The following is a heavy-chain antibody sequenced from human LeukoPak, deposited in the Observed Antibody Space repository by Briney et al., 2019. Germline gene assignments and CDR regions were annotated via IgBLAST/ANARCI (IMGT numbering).Heavy chain of an antibody. CDR2: IKQDGSEK. J-gene: IGHJ4*02. D-gene: IGHD3-10*01. CDR1: GFTFSDHY. V-gene: IGHV3-7*04. CDR3: ARDFRFGEDY. Sequence: GGSLRLSCEVSGFTFSDHYMSWVRRAPGKGLEWVANIKQDGSEKFYADSVKGRFTISTDNAKNSLYLQINSLRAEDTAVYSCARDFRFGEDYWGQGTLVTVSS.